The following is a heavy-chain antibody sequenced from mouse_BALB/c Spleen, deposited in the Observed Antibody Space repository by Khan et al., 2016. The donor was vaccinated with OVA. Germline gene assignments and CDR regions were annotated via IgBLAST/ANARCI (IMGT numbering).Heavy chain of an antibody. Sequence: EVQLVESGGDLVKPGGSLKLSCAASGFTFSSYTMSWVRQTPEKRLEWVATISSGGSYTYYPDSVKGRFTISRDNAKNTLYLQMSSLKSEDTAMYYCTRDGNYAHWYFDVWGPGTTVTVSS. CDR1: GFTFSSYT. CDR3: TRDGNYAHWYFDV. D-gene: IGHD2-1*01. J-gene: IGHJ1*01. V-gene: IGHV5-6-4*01. CDR2: ISSGGSYT.